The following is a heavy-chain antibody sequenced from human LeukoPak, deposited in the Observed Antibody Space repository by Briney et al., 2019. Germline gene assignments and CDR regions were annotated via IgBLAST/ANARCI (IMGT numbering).Heavy chain of an antibody. V-gene: IGHV4-59*01. CDR3: ARDRDAISGAFDI. Sequence: KPSETLSLTCAVYGGSFSGYYWSWIRQPPGKGLEWIGYMYYSGSTKYNPSLKSRVTISVDTSKNQFSLKLSSVTAADTAVYYCARDRDAISGAFDIWGQGTMVTVSS. J-gene: IGHJ3*02. CDR2: MYYSGST. D-gene: IGHD2-8*01. CDR1: GGSFSGYY.